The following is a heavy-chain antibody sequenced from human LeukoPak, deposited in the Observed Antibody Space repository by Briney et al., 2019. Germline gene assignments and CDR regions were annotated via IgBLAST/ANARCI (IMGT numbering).Heavy chain of an antibody. J-gene: IGHJ3*02. CDR1: GYTFTSYG. CDR2: ISAYNGNT. D-gene: IGHD1-26*01. Sequence: ASVKVSCKASGYTFTSYGISWVRQAPGQGLEWMGWISAYNGNTNYAQKLQGRVTMTTDTSTSTACMELRSLRSDDTAVYYCARDLLPFGIVGFNDAFDIWGQGTMVTVSS. V-gene: IGHV1-18*01. CDR3: ARDLLPFGIVGFNDAFDI.